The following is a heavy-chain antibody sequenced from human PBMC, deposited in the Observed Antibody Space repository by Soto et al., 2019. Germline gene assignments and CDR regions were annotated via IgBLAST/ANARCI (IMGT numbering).Heavy chain of an antibody. D-gene: IGHD6-13*01. CDR3: ARDLVAAGTYYYYYGMDV. CDR2: IIPIFGTA. V-gene: IGHV1-69*01. CDR1: GGTFSSYA. J-gene: IGHJ6*02. Sequence: QVQLVQSGAEVKKPGSSVKVSCKASGGTFSSYAISWVRQAPGQGLEWMGGIIPIFGTANYAQKFQGRVTITADESTSTAYMELSSVRSEDTAVYYCARDLVAAGTYYYYYGMDVWGQGTTVTVSS.